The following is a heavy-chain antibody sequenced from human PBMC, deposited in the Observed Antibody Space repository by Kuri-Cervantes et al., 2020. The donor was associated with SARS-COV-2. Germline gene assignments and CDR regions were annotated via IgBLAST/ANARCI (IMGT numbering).Heavy chain of an antibody. J-gene: IGHJ6*03. D-gene: IGHD6-13*01. CDR1: GGSFSGYY. V-gene: IGHV4-34*01. CDR2: INHSGST. Sequence: SETLSLTCAVYGGSFSGYYWSWIRQPPGKGLEWIGEINHSGSTNYNPSLKSRVTISVDMSKNQFSLKLSSVTAADTAVYYCARWRYSSSWRYYYYMDVWGKGTTVTVSS. CDR3: ARWRYSSSWRYYYYMDV.